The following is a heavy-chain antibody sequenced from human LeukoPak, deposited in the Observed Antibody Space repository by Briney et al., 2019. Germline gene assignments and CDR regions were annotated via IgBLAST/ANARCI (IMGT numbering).Heavy chain of an antibody. D-gene: IGHD6-19*01. V-gene: IGHV4-61*02. J-gene: IGHJ3*02. CDR2: IYTSGST. CDR1: GGSISSGGYY. Sequence: SETLSLTCTVSGGSISSGGYYWSWIRQPAGKGLEWIGRIYTSGSTNYNPSLKSRVTMSVDTSKNQFSLKLSSVTAADTAVYYCARYAVFHAFDIWGQGTMVTVSS. CDR3: ARYAVFHAFDI.